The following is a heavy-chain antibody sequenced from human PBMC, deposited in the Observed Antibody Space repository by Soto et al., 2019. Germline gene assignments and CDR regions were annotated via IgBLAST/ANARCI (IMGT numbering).Heavy chain of an antibody. Sequence: SETLSLTCTVSGGSISSGGYYWSWIRQHPGKGLEWIGYIYYSGSTYYNPSLKSRVTISVDTSKNQFSLKLSSVTAADTAVYYCARHNVQDSSGLLDWFDPWGQGTLVTVAS. CDR2: IYYSGST. D-gene: IGHD3-22*01. CDR3: ARHNVQDSSGLLDWFDP. V-gene: IGHV4-31*03. CDR1: GGSISSGGYY. J-gene: IGHJ5*02.